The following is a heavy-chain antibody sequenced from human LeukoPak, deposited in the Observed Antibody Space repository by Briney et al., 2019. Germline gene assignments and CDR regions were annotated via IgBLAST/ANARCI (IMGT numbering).Heavy chain of an antibody. CDR3: ARGVTARGFYYYMDI. Sequence: GASVKVSCEASGYTFTGYYIQWVRQAPGQGLEWMGWINPHSGGTNYAQEFQGRVTMTRDTSISTAYMELSSLRPDDTAVYPCARGVTARGFYYYMDIWGNGTTVTISS. J-gene: IGHJ6*03. D-gene: IGHD2-21*02. V-gene: IGHV1-2*02. CDR2: INPHSGGT. CDR1: GYTFTGYY.